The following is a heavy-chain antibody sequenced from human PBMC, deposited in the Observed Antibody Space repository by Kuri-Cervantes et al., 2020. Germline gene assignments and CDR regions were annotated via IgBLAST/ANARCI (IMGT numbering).Heavy chain of an antibody. CDR2: ISSSGSTI. Sequence: GESLKISCAASGFTFSDYYMSWIRQAPGKGLEWVSYISSSGSTIYYADSVKGRFTISRDNAKNSLYLQMNSLRAEDTAVYYCARDYDPMILWFGESYYYYGMDVWGQGTTVTVSS. V-gene: IGHV3-11*04. CDR1: GFTFSDYY. CDR3: ARDYDPMILWFGESYYYYGMDV. J-gene: IGHJ6*02. D-gene: IGHD3-10*01.